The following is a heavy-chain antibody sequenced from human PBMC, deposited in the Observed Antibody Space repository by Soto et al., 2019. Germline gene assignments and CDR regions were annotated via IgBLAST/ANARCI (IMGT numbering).Heavy chain of an antibody. D-gene: IGHD5-18*01. Sequence: EASVKVSCKASGYTFTRFSIHWVRQAPGQRLEWMGWINAGNGNTKYSQKFQGRVTITRDTSASTDYMELSSLTSEDTAVYYCAREARRGYTYGYNWFDPWGQGTLVTVSS. V-gene: IGHV1-3*01. J-gene: IGHJ5*02. CDR2: INAGNGNT. CDR3: AREARRGYTYGYNWFDP. CDR1: GYTFTRFS.